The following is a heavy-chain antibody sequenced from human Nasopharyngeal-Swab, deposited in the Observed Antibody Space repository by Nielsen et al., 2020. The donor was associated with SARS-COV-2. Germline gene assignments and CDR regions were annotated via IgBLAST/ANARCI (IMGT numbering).Heavy chain of an antibody. V-gene: IGHV3-7*03. CDR2: IKEDGSEK. CDR1: GFTFSNYW. CDR3: ATARAYNYGPSFDY. D-gene: IGHD5-18*01. J-gene: IGHJ4*02. Sequence: GESLKISCAASGFTFSNYWMTWVRQAPGKGLEWVANIKEDGSEKSYVDSVKGRFTISRDNAKNSLSLQMSSLRVEDTAVYYCATARAYNYGPSFDYWGQGTLVTVSS.